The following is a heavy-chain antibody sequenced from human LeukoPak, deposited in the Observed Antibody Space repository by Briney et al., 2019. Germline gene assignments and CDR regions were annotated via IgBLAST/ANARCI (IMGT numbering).Heavy chain of an antibody. CDR3: ARRTYFDL. Sequence: SETLSLTCTVSGGSISNYYWSWVWQPPGKGLEWIGYIYYSGSTTYNPSLKSRVTISVDTSKNQFSLKLNAVTAADTAVYYCARRTYFDLWGRGTLVTVSS. CDR1: GGSISNYY. J-gene: IGHJ2*01. V-gene: IGHV4-59*08. CDR2: IYYSGST.